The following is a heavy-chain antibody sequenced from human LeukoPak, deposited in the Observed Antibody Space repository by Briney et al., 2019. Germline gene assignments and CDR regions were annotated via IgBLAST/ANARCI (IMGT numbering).Heavy chain of an antibody. D-gene: IGHD2-15*01. V-gene: IGHV3-23*01. CDR2: ISGSGDNT. CDR1: GFTFSTYA. Sequence: GGSLRLSCAASGFTFSTYAMSWVRQAPGKGLEWVSAISGSGDNTYHADSVKGRFTISRDNSKNTLSLQMNSLRADDTAVYYCAKDHLGYCIGGSCYDFDYWGQGTLVTVSS. J-gene: IGHJ4*02. CDR3: AKDHLGYCIGGSCYDFDY.